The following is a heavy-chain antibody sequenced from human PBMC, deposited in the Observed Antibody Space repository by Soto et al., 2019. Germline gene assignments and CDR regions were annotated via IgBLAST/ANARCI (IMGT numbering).Heavy chain of an antibody. J-gene: IGHJ4*02. CDR2: IFIGGGT. D-gene: IGHD6-19*01. Sequence: GGSLRLSCAASGGRVSSNYMGWVRQAPGKGLEWVSVIFIGGGTYYADSVKGRFTISRDNSKNTLYLQMNSLRAEDTAVYYCVRDQGIPVTAWGQGTLVTVSS. CDR1: GGRVSSNY. V-gene: IGHV3-53*01. CDR3: VRDQGIPVTA.